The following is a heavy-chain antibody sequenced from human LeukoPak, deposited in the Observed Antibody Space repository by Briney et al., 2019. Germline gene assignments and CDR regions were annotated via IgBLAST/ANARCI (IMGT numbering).Heavy chain of an antibody. CDR2: INHSGST. D-gene: IGHD2-15*01. V-gene: IGHV4-34*01. J-gene: IGHJ5*02. CDR3: ARGRGYCSGGSCQHTNWFDP. Sequence: KTSETLSLTCAVYGGSFSGYYWSWIRQPPGKGLEWIGEINHSGSTNYNPSLKSRVTISVDTSKNQFSLKLSSVTAADTAVYYCARGRGYCSGGSCQHTNWFDPWGQGTLVTVSS. CDR1: GGSFSGYY.